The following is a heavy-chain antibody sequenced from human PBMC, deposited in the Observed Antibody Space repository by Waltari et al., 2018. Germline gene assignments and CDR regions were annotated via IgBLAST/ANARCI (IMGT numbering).Heavy chain of an antibody. Sequence: EVQLVESGGGLVQPGGSLRLSCAASGFTFSSNWMSWVRQAPGKGLEWVANIKQDGSEKYYVDSVKGRFTISRDNAKNSLYLQMNSLRAEDTAVYYCARDSLYYYDSSGLEYWGQGTLVTVSS. J-gene: IGHJ4*02. CDR3: ARDSLYYYDSSGLEY. CDR1: GFTFSSNW. CDR2: IKQDGSEK. V-gene: IGHV3-7*03. D-gene: IGHD3-22*01.